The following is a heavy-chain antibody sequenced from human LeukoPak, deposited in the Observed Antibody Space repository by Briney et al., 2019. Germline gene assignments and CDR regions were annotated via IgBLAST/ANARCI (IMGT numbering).Heavy chain of an antibody. J-gene: IGHJ4*02. CDR2: IHTSGST. Sequence: GGSLRLSCAASGFSVSGNYMSWVRQAPGKGLEWVSFIHTSGSTFYADSVKGRFTISRDNSKNTLYLQMNSLRAEDTAVYYCARVDLDYGARFDYWGQGTLVTVSS. CDR3: ARVDLDYGARFDY. V-gene: IGHV3-53*01. D-gene: IGHD4-17*01. CDR1: GFSVSGNY.